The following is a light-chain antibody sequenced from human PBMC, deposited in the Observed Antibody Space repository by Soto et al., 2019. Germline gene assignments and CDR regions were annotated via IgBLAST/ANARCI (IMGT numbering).Light chain of an antibody. CDR1: QVISNY. V-gene: IGKV1-33*01. CDR3: QQYNSYSWT. J-gene: IGKJ1*01. CDR2: DAS. Sequence: DLQMTQSPSSLSASEGDRVTITCQASQVISNYVNWYQQKPGKAPKLLIFDASNLETGVPSRFSGSGSGTDFTFTISSLQPDDFATYYCQQYNSYSWTFGQGTKVEIK.